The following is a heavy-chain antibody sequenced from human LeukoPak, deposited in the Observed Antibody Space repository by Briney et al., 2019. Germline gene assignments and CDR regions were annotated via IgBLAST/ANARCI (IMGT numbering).Heavy chain of an antibody. CDR3: ARDGGYFGWDY. V-gene: IGHV3-30*02. Sequence: GESLRLSCAASGFTFSSYGMYWVRQAPGKGPEWVAFIQYDGTNKYYADSVKGRFTISRDNSKNTLYLQMNSLRAEDTSVYYCARDGGYFGWDYWGQGTLVTVSS. CDR1: GFTFSSYG. CDR2: IQYDGTNK. J-gene: IGHJ4*02. D-gene: IGHD3-9*01.